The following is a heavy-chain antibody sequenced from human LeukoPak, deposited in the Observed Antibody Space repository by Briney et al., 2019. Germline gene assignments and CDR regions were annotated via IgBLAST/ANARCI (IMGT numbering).Heavy chain of an antibody. J-gene: IGHJ4*02. D-gene: IGHD3-22*01. CDR3: ARDSVATMIVVGSFDY. V-gene: IGHV3-21*01. CDR1: GFTFSSYS. Sequence: GGSLRLSCAASGFTFSSYSMNWVRQAPGKGLEWVSSISSSSSYIYCADSVKGRFTISRDNAKNSLYLQMNSLRAEDTAVYYCARDSVATMIVVGSFDYWGQGTLVTVSS. CDR2: ISSSSSYI.